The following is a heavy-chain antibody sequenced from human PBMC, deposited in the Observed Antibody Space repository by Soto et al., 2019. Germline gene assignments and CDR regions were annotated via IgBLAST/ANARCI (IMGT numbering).Heavy chain of an antibody. Sequence: PGGSLRLSCAASGFTFSSYGMHWVRQAPGKGQEWVAVIWYDGSNKYYADSVKGRFTISRDNSKNTLYLQMNSLSAEDTAVYYCARDRDVPGTTDYWGQGTLVTVSS. CDR3: ARDRDVPGTTDY. CDR1: GFTFSSYG. D-gene: IGHD1-7*01. CDR2: IWYDGSNK. J-gene: IGHJ4*02. V-gene: IGHV3-33*01.